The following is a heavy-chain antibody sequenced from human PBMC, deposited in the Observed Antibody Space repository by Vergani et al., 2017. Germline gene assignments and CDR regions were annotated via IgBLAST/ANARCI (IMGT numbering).Heavy chain of an antibody. CDR3: ARTSGSRVDWFDP. V-gene: IGHV4-4*02. CDR1: GGSISSSNW. D-gene: IGHD2-15*01. J-gene: IGHJ5*02. Sequence: QVQLQESGPGLVKPSGTLSLTCAVSGGSISSSNWWSWVRQPPGKGLEWSGEIYQSGRTNYNPSLRSRVTISVDKSKNQFSLTLSSVTAADTAVYYCARTSGSRVDWFDPWGQGTLVTVAS. CDR2: IYQSGRT.